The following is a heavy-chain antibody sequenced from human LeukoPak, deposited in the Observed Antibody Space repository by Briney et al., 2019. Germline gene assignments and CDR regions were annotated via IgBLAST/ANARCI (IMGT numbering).Heavy chain of an antibody. V-gene: IGHV4-30-4*08. CDR2: IYYSGST. Sequence: SETLSLTCTVSGGSISSGDYYWSWIRQPPGKGLEWIGYIYYSGSTYYNPSLKSRVTISVDTSKNQFSLKLSSVTAADTAVYYCARSYYDSSGYLTTGLTFDYWGQGTLVTVSS. J-gene: IGHJ4*02. D-gene: IGHD3-22*01. CDR3: ARSYYDSSGYLTTGLTFDY. CDR1: GGSISSGDYY.